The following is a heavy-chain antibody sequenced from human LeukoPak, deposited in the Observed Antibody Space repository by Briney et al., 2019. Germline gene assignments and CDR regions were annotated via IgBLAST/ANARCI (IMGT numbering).Heavy chain of an antibody. CDR1: GFTFSSYA. Sequence: PGGSLRLSCAASGFTFSSYAMSWVRQAPGKGLEWVSSISSSSSYIYYADSVKGRFTISRDNAKNSLYLQMNSLRAEDTAVYYCAREGSSWLLDYWGQGTLVTVSS. D-gene: IGHD6-13*01. CDR3: AREGSSWLLDY. J-gene: IGHJ4*02. V-gene: IGHV3-21*01. CDR2: ISSSSSYI.